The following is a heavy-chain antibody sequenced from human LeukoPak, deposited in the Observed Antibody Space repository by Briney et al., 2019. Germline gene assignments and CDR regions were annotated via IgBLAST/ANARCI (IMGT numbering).Heavy chain of an antibody. D-gene: IGHD6-19*01. J-gene: IGHJ4*02. CDR2: INSDGSST. CDR3: AAKKAGWYYFNY. Sequence: PGGSLRLSCAASGFTFSRYWMHWVRQAPGKGLLWVSRINSDGSSTSYADSVKGRFTISRDNAKNTLYLQMNSLRAEDTAVYYCAAKKAGWYYFNYWGQGTLVTVSS. V-gene: IGHV3-74*01. CDR1: GFTFSRYW.